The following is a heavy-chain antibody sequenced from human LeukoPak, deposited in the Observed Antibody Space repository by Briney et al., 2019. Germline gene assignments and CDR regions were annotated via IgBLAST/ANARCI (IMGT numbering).Heavy chain of an antibody. J-gene: IGHJ3*02. Sequence: GGSLRLSCAASGFTFSSYAMHWVRQAPGKGLEWVSYISSSGSTIYYADSVKGRFTISRDNAKNSLYLQMNSLRAEDTAVYYCARGYYDILTGYPPGAFDIWGQGTMVTVSS. D-gene: IGHD3-9*01. V-gene: IGHV3-48*04. CDR3: ARGYYDILTGYPPGAFDI. CDR2: ISSSGSTI. CDR1: GFTFSSYA.